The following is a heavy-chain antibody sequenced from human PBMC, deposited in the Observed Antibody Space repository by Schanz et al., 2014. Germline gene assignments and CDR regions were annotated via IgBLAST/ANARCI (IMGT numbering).Heavy chain of an antibody. Sequence: QAQLMESGGGVVQPGTSLILSCSVSGFSLNTSGIHWFRQPAGKGLEWVAVIWNNGVTKYYADSVRGRFTISRDRFQNTLYLRMSSLRAEDTAVYYCARPRFDYGEVDYWGQGTLVTVSS. CDR1: GFSLNTSG. D-gene: IGHD4-17*01. CDR3: ARPRFDYGEVDY. V-gene: IGHV3-33*01. J-gene: IGHJ4*02. CDR2: IWNNGVTK.